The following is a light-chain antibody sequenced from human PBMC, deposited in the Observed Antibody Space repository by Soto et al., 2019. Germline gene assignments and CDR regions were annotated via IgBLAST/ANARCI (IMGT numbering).Light chain of an antibody. CDR1: QFISSW. J-gene: IGKJ1*01. CDR2: DTS. V-gene: IGKV1-5*01. Sequence: EILMTPSPSTLSASVGDRVTITCRPSQFISSWLAWYQQKPGKAPRLLIYDTSTLASGVPSRFSGSGSGTEFTLTISSLQPDDFATYYCQQYDTHSWTFGQGTRVEIK. CDR3: QQYDTHSWT.